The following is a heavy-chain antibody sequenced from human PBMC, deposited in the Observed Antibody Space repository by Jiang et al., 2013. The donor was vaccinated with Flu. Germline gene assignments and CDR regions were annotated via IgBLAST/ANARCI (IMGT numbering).Heavy chain of an antibody. CDR1: GYSFTSYW. CDR3: ARHRRNSGSYIDAFDI. D-gene: IGHD1-26*01. V-gene: IGHV5-51*01. Sequence: GAEVKKPGESLKISCKGSGYSFTSYWIGWVRQMPGKGLEWMGIIYPGDSDTRYSPSSQGQVTISADKSISTAYLQWSSLKASDTAMYYCARHRRNSGSYIDAFDIWGQGTMVTVSS. J-gene: IGHJ3*02. CDR2: IYPGDSDT.